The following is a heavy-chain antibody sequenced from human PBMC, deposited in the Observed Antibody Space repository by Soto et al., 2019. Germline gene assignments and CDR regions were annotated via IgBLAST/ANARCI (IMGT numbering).Heavy chain of an antibody. CDR2: IKQDGSEE. Sequence: EVQLVESGGGLVQPGGSLRLSCAASGFTFSSYWMSWVRQAPGKGLEWVANIKQDGSEEYYVDSVKGRFTISRDNAKNSLYLQMNSLRAEDTAVYYCARAADIVVVVAATYAFDIWGQGTMVTVSS. J-gene: IGHJ3*02. CDR1: GFTFSSYW. D-gene: IGHD2-15*01. CDR3: ARAADIVVVVAATYAFDI. V-gene: IGHV3-7*01.